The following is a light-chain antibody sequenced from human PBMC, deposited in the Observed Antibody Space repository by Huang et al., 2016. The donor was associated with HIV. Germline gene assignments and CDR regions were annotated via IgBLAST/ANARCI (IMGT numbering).Light chain of an antibody. Sequence: DIQMTQSPTSLSASVGDRVTITCRASQSITHYLNWYQQKPCKVPKLLIYAEYGLQSGVPSRFGGSVSGTDFTLTIISLQPGDFATYFWHQSSTTPWTFGQGTKVELK. CDR2: AEY. CDR1: QSITHY. CDR3: HQSSTTPWT. V-gene: IGKV1-39*01. J-gene: IGKJ1*01.